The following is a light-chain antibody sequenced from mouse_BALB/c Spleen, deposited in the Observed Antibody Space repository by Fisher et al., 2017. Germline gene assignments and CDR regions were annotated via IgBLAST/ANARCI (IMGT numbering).Light chain of an antibody. CDR2: ATS. CDR3: QQYSGYRT. Sequence: IVLTQTPAIMSASPGEKVTISCSASSSVSYMYWYQQKPGSSPRLLIYATSNLASGVPARFSGSGSGTSYSLTISSVEAEDAATYYCQQYSGYRTFGGGTKLEIK. J-gene: IGKJ1*01. CDR1: SSVSY. V-gene: IGKV4-55*01.